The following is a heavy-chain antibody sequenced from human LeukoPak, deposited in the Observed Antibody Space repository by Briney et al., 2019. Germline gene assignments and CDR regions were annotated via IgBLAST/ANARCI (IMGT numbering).Heavy chain of an antibody. J-gene: IGHJ4*02. CDR3: VRSYCYQAYYFDY. V-gene: IGHV3-53*01. Sequence: GGSLRLSCAASGFTVSSNYTSWVRQAPGKGLEWVPVIYSGGSTYYADSVKGRFTISRDNSKNTLYLQMNSLRAEDTAVYYCVRSYCYQAYYFDYWGQGTLVTVSS. D-gene: IGHD3-16*02. CDR1: GFTVSSNY. CDR2: IYSGGST.